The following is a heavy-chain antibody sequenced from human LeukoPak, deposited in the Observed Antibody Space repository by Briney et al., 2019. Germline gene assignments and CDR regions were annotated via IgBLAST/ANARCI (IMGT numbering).Heavy chain of an antibody. CDR2: ISGSGGST. CDR3: AKGAYCGGDCYRGPDYYYYMDV. Sequence: TGGSLRLSCAASGFTFSSYAMSWVRQAPGKGLEWVSAISGSGGSTYYADSVKGRFTISRDNSKNTLYLQMNSLRAEDTAVYYCAKGAYCGGDCYRGPDYYYYMDVWGKGTTVTVSS. J-gene: IGHJ6*03. D-gene: IGHD2-21*02. V-gene: IGHV3-23*01. CDR1: GFTFSSYA.